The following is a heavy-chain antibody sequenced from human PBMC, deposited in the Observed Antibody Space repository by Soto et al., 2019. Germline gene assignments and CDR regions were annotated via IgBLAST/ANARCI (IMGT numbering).Heavy chain of an antibody. CDR2: INHSGST. J-gene: IGHJ4*02. Sequence: QVQLQQWGAGLLKPSETLSLTCAVYGGSFSGYYWSWIRQPPGKGLEWIGEINHSGSTNYNPSLKSLVTISVDTSKTQFSLKLSSVPAADTAVYYCARGVGIYCSGGSCSYFDYWGQGTLVTVSS. V-gene: IGHV4-34*01. CDR1: GGSFSGYY. D-gene: IGHD2-15*01. CDR3: ARGVGIYCSGGSCSYFDY.